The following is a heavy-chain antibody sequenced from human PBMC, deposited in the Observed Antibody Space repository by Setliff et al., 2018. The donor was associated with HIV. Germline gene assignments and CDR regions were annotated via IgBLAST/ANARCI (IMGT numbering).Heavy chain of an antibody. CDR3: ARGEKRFLEWLPLDYYYYYYMDV. CDR1: GGTFSSYA. Sequence: SVKVSCKASGGTFSSYAISWVRQAPGQGLEWMGGIIPIYGTANYAQKFQGRVTITADESTSTAYMELSSLRSEDTAVYYCARGEKRFLEWLPLDYYYYYYMDVWGKGITVTVSS. D-gene: IGHD3-3*01. J-gene: IGHJ6*03. V-gene: IGHV1-69*13. CDR2: IIPIYGTA.